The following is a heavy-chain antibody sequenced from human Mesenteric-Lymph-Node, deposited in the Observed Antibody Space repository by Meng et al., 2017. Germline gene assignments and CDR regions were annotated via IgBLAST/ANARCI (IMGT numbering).Heavy chain of an antibody. Sequence: QVRLQGAGPGLVKPSGPLSLPCAVSGGSISSSNWWSWVRQPPGKGLEWIGEIYHSGSTNYNPSLKSRVTISVDKSKNQFSLKLSSVTAADTAVYYCASLYGDSSVWYLDLWGRGTLVTVSS. CDR2: IYHSGST. CDR1: GGSISSSNW. V-gene: IGHV4-4*02. J-gene: IGHJ2*01. CDR3: ASLYGDSSVWYLDL. D-gene: IGHD4-17*01.